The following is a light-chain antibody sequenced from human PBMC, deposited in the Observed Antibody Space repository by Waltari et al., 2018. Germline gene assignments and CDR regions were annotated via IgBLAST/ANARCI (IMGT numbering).Light chain of an antibody. V-gene: IGKV3-20*01. CDR2: GAS. Sequence: EIVLTQSPGTLSLSQGERATLSCRASQSVRGSLAWYQQKAGQAPRLLIYGASSRATGIPDRFSGSGSGTDFSITISRLEPEDFAVYYCQHYVRLPATFGKGTKVEI. J-gene: IGKJ1*01. CDR1: QSVRGS. CDR3: QHYVRLPAT.